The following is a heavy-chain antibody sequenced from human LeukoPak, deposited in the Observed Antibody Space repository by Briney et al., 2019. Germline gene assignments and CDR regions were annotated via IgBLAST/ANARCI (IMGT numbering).Heavy chain of an antibody. CDR1: GFTFSSYW. Sequence: GGSLSLSCAASGFTFSSYWMHWVRQAPGKGLVWVSRINGDGSSTNYADSVKGRFTISRDNAKNTLYLHMITLKAADTAVYSCVRAWDVWGKGATVTVSS. CDR2: INGDGSST. CDR3: VRAWDV. J-gene: IGHJ6*04. V-gene: IGHV3-74*01.